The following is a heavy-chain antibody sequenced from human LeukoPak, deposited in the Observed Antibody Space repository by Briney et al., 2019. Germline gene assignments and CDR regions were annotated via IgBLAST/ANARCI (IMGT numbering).Heavy chain of an antibody. CDR2: INPSGGST. CDR1: GYTFTSYY. Sequence: ASVKVSRKASGYTFTSYYMHWVRQAPGQGLEWMGIINPSGGSTSYAQKFQGRVTMTRDTSTSTVYMELSSLRSEDTAVYYCARGAITYYYDSSGYLWGQGTLVTVSS. J-gene: IGHJ4*02. CDR3: ARGAITYYYDSSGYL. V-gene: IGHV1-46*01. D-gene: IGHD3-22*01.